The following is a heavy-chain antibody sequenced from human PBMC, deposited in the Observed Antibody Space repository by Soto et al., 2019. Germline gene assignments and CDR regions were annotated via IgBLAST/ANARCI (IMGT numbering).Heavy chain of an antibody. D-gene: IGHD1-26*01. CDR2: IKSKTDGGTT. CDR1: GFTFSNAW. J-gene: IGHJ6*02. Sequence: EVQLVESGGGLVKPGGSLRLSCAASGFTFSNAWMSWVRQAPGKGLEWVGRIKSKTDGGTTDYAAPVKGRFTISRDDSKNTLYLQMNSLKTEDTAVYYCTTDVYSRWELLYYYYGMDVWGQGTTVTVSS. V-gene: IGHV3-15*01. CDR3: TTDVYSRWELLYYYYGMDV.